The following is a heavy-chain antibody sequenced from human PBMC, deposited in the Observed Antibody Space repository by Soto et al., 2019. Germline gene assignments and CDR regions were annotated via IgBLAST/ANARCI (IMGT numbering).Heavy chain of an antibody. CDR2: IKQDGSET. CDR1: GFTFSSYW. Sequence: GGSLRLSCAASGFTFSSYWMSWVRQAPGKGLEWVANIKQDGSETYYADPVKARSKISRDKAKNSLYLQMNSLRAEDTAVYYCARHSSSWSGDYWGQGTMVTVSS. V-gene: IGHV3-7*03. CDR3: ARHSSSWSGDY. J-gene: IGHJ4*02. D-gene: IGHD6-13*01.